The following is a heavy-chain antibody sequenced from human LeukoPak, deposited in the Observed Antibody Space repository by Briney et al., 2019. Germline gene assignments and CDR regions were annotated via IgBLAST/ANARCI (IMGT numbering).Heavy chain of an antibody. Sequence: GGSLRLSCAASGFIFSNYAMNWVRQAPGKGLEWVSAISGGGGSTHYTDSVKGRFTISRDNSKSTLYLQMSSLRAEDTAIYYCVNTVSGSCLFDYWGQGTLVTVSS. V-gene: IGHV3-23*01. CDR2: ISGGGGST. CDR3: VNTVSGSCLFDY. D-gene: IGHD1-26*01. J-gene: IGHJ4*02. CDR1: GFIFSNYA.